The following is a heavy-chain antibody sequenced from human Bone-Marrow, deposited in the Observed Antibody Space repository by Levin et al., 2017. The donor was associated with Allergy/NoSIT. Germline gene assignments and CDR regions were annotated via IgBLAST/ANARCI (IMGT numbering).Heavy chain of an antibody. V-gene: IGHV2-5*02. J-gene: IGHJ4*02. Sequence: SGPTLVKPTQTLTLTCTFSGFSLRISGVSVGWIRQPPGKALEWLALIYWDDDKRYSPSLKSRLTITKDTSKNQVVLTMTNMDPVDTATYYCAHSSDYYGSGSYPFAYWGQGTLVTVSS. CDR2: IYWDDDK. CDR1: GFSLRISGVS. CDR3: AHSSDYYGSGSYPFAY. D-gene: IGHD3-10*01.